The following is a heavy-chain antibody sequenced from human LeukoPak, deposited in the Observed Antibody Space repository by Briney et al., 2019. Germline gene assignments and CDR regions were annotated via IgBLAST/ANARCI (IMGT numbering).Heavy chain of an antibody. V-gene: IGHV4-59*08. CDR2: IYYSGST. Sequence: SETLSLTCIVSGGSISTYYWSWIRQPPGKGLEWIGYIYYSGSTNYNPSLKSRVTISVDTSKNQVSLKLSSVTAADTAVYYCARQENGSGSYLSYFDYWGQGTLVTVSS. J-gene: IGHJ4*02. CDR3: ARQENGSGSYLSYFDY. D-gene: IGHD3-10*01. CDR1: GGSISTYY.